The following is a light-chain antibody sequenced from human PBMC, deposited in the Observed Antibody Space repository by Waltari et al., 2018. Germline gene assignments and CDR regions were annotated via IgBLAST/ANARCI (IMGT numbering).Light chain of an antibody. V-gene: IGKV1-5*03. J-gene: IGKJ1*01. Sequence: DIQMNQSPSTLSASVGDRVNITCRASQSISSWLAWYQQKPGKAPKLLIYKASSLESGVPSRFSGSGSGTEFTLTISSLQPDDFATYYCQQYNSYRTFGQGTKVEIK. CDR3: QQYNSYRT. CDR2: KAS. CDR1: QSISSW.